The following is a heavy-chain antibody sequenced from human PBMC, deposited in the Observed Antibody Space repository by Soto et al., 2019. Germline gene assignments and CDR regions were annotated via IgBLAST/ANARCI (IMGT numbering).Heavy chain of an antibody. CDR2: IYYSGST. D-gene: IGHD6-13*01. J-gene: IGHJ5*02. Sequence: PSETLSLTCTVSGGSISSYYWSWIRQPPGKGLEWIGYIYYSGSTNYNPSLKSRVTISVDTSKNQFSLKLSSVTAADTAVYYCASFALGTTYSSSWYWFDPWGQGTLVTVSS. CDR3: ASFALGTTYSSSWYWFDP. V-gene: IGHV4-59*01. CDR1: GGSISSYY.